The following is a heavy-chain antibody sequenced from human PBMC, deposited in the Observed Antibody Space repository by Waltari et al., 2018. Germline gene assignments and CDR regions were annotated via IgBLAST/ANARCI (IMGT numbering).Heavy chain of an antibody. D-gene: IGHD3-10*01. CDR2: IYHSGST. J-gene: IGHJ3*01. V-gene: IGHV4-38-2*01. CDR3: ARDSDYYGSGSYVS. Sequence: QVQLQESGPGLVKPSETLSLTCAVSGYSISSGYYWGWIRQPPGKGLEWIGSIYHSGSTYYSPSLKSRVTISVDTSKNQFSRKLSSVTAADTAVYYGARDSDYYGSGSYVSWGQGTMVTVSS. CDR1: GYSISSGYY.